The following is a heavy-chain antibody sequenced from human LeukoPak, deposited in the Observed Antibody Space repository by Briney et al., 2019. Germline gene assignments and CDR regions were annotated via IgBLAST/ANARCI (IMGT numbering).Heavy chain of an antibody. CDR2: IYYSGST. D-gene: IGHD6-6*01. J-gene: IGHJ4*02. CDR1: GGSISSYY. V-gene: IGHV4-59*01. Sequence: SETLSLTCTVSGGSISSYYWSWIRQPPGKGLEWIGYIYYSGSTNYNPSLKSRVTISVDTSKNQFSLKLSSVTAADTAVYYCASSIAARPVGFDYWGQGTLVTVSS. CDR3: ASSIAARPVGFDY.